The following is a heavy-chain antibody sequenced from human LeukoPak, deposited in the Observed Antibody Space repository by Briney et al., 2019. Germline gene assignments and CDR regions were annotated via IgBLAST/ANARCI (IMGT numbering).Heavy chain of an antibody. CDR2: ISSSSSTI. Sequence: GGSLRLSCAASGFTFSSYSMNWVRQAPGKGLEWVSYISSSSSTIYYADSVRGRFTISRDNAKNSLYLQMNSLRAEDTAVYYCARDRYGYEGDAFDIWGQGTMVTVSS. CDR1: GFTFSSYS. V-gene: IGHV3-48*01. J-gene: IGHJ3*02. D-gene: IGHD5-18*01. CDR3: ARDRYGYEGDAFDI.